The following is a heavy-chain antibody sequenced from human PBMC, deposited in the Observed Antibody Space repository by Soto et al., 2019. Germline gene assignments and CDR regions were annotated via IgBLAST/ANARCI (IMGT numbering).Heavy chain of an antibody. J-gene: IGHJ4*02. V-gene: IGHV1-69*02. Sequence: ASVKVSCKASGGTFSSYTISWVRQAPGQGLEWMGRIIPILGIANYAQKFQGRVTITADKSTSTAYMELSSLRSEDTAVYYCASGYYYGSGSYYAYYFDYWGQGTLVTVSS. CDR3: ASGYYYGSGSYYAYYFDY. CDR2: IIPILGIA. CDR1: GGTFSSYT. D-gene: IGHD3-10*01.